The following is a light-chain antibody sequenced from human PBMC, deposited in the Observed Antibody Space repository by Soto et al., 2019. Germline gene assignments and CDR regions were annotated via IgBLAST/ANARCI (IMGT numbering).Light chain of an antibody. CDR2: SAS. V-gene: IGKV1-27*01. Sequence: DTQMTQSPTSLSASVGDIVTINCRASQGINNYLAWYQQKPGKVPVLLIYSASTLKAGIPSRFSGSGAGTDFTLTISSLQPEDFATYYCQKYDSAPRTFGQGTKVDIK. CDR3: QKYDSAPRT. CDR1: QGINNY. J-gene: IGKJ1*01.